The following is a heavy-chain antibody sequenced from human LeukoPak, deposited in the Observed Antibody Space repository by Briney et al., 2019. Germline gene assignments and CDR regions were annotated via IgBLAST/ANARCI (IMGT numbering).Heavy chain of an antibody. D-gene: IGHD6-13*01. CDR1: GFTFSDYW. J-gene: IGHJ1*01. V-gene: IGHV3-7*01. Sequence: GGSLRLSCAASGFTFSDYWMSWVRQAPGKGLEWVTNIKEDGSEISYVHSVKGRFTISRDNARNSLYLQMNSLRDEDTAVYSCAREKYVAGEFFQHWGQGTLVTVSS. CDR3: AREKYVAGEFFQH. CDR2: IKEDGSEI.